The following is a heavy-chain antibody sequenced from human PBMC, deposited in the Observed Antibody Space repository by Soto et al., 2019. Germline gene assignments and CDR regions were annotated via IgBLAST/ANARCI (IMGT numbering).Heavy chain of an antibody. CDR1: GGSISSYY. V-gene: IGHV4-59*01. Sequence: ETLSLTCTVSGGSISSYYWSWIRQPPGKGLEWIGYIYYSGSTNYNPSLKSRVTISVDTSKNQFSLKLSSVTAADTAVYYCARSLYGAIYYFDYWGQGTLVTVSS. CDR3: ARSLYGAIYYFDY. J-gene: IGHJ4*02. CDR2: IYYSGST. D-gene: IGHD1-26*01.